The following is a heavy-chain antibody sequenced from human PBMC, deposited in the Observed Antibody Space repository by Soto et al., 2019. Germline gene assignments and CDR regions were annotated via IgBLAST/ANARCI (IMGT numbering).Heavy chain of an antibody. V-gene: IGHV4-34*01. CDR3: ARGDISSGRYNGLVYYYYGMDV. Sequence: QVQLQQWGAGLLKPSETLSLTCAVYGGSFSGYYWSWIRQPPGKGLEWIGEINHSGSTNYNPSLHSRFTIAVETTKNLFCLKLSSVTAVDTAVYYCARGDISSGRYNGLVYYYYGMDVWGQGTTVTVSS. CDR1: GGSFSGYY. J-gene: IGHJ6*02. D-gene: IGHD3-10*01. CDR2: INHSGST.